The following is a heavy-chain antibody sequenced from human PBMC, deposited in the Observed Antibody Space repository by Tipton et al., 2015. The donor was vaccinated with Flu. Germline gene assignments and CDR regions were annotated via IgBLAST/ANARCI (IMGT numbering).Heavy chain of an antibody. Sequence: TLSLTCSVSGDSIGSPYFWGWIRQPPGKGLEWIGNVRQAGSTYYNPSLRSRVTISLDRPKNQFSLRLTSVTAADTAVYYCARRLSWGAFDIWGQGTMVTVSS. CDR1: GDSIGSPYF. CDR2: VRQAGST. CDR3: ARRLSWGAFDI. V-gene: IGHV4-38-2*01. D-gene: IGHD3-16*01. J-gene: IGHJ3*02.